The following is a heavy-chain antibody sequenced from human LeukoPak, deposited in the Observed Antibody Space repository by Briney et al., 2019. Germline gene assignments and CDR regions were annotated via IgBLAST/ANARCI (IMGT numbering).Heavy chain of an antibody. CDR3: ARDLAPYYYDSSGHDY. Sequence: GGSLRLSCAVSGFTFSSYSMNWVRQAPGKGLEWVSYISSSSSTIYYADSVKGRFTISRDNAKNSLYLQMNSLRAEDTAVYYCARDLAPYYYDSSGHDYWGQGTLVTVSS. CDR2: ISSSSSTI. V-gene: IGHV3-48*04. D-gene: IGHD3-22*01. J-gene: IGHJ4*02. CDR1: GFTFSSYS.